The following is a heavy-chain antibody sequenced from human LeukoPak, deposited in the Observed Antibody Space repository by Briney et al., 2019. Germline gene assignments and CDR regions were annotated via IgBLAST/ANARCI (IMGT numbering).Heavy chain of an antibody. Sequence: GGSLRLSCAASGFTFSDYYMSWIRQAPGKGLEWVSYISSSGTTIYYADSVKGRFTISRDNAKNSLYLQMNSLRAEDTAVYYFARVRYDSSGYYYGARYAFDIWGQGTMVTVSS. CDR1: GFTFSDYY. D-gene: IGHD3-22*01. CDR3: ARVRYDSSGYYYGARYAFDI. V-gene: IGHV3-11*01. CDR2: ISSSGTTI. J-gene: IGHJ3*02.